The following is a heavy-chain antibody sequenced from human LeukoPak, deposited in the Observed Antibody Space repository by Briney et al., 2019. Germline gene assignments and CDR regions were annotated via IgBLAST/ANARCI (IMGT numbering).Heavy chain of an antibody. CDR1: GGSISSYY. Sequence: SETLSLTCTVYGGSISSYYWSWIRQPAEKGLEWIGRISASGSTNYNPSLKSRLTMSVDTSKNQFSLKLSSVTAADTAVYYCARDLVDTMVRGEPFWGQGTLVTVSS. J-gene: IGHJ4*02. CDR2: ISASGST. CDR3: ARDLVDTMVRGEPF. V-gene: IGHV4-4*07. D-gene: IGHD3-10*01.